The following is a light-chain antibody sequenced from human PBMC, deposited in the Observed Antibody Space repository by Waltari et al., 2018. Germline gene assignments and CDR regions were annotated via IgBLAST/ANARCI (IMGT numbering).Light chain of an antibody. CDR2: DTF. CDR3: QQYLRAPRT. J-gene: IGKJ2*02. Sequence: EVVLTQSPATLSLSPGERATLSCRASQSVDRYLAWYQQKPGQAPRLLIYDTFFRATGIPARFSGSGSGTDFTLTISSLQAEDVAVYYCQQYLRAPRTFGQGTALEIK. CDR1: QSVDRY. V-gene: IGKV3-11*01.